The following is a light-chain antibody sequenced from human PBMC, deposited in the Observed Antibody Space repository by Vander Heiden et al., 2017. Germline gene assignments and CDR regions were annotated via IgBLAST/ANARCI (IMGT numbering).Light chain of an antibody. Sequence: DIQMTQSPSSLSASVGDRVTITCQASQDISNYLNWYQQKPGKAPKLLIYDASNLETGVPSRFSGSGPGTDFTFTISSLQPEHLATYYCQQDDTLPVTFGQWTRLELK. CDR3: QQDDTLPVT. J-gene: IGKJ5*01. V-gene: IGKV1-33*01. CDR1: QDISNY. CDR2: DAS.